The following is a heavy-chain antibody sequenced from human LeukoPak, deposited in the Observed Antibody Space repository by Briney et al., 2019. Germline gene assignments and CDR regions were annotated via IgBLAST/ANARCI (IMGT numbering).Heavy chain of an antibody. CDR1: GYTFTSYD. D-gene: IGHD2-2*01. J-gene: IGHJ6*02. CDR3: ATGARVVVPAATYYYYYGMDV. Sequence: ASVKVSCKASGYTFTSYDINWVRQATGQGLEWMGWMNPNGGNTGYAQKFQGRVTMTRNTSISTAYMELSSLRSEDTAVYYCATGARVVVPAATYYYYYGMDVWGQGTTVTVSS. CDR2: MNPNGGNT. V-gene: IGHV1-8*01.